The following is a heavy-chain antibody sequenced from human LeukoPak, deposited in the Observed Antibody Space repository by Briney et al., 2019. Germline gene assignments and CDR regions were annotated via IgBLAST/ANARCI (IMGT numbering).Heavy chain of an antibody. Sequence: PSETLSLTCTVSGGSISSYYWSWIRQPPGKGLEWIGYIYYSGSTNYNPSLKSRVTISVDTSKNQFSLKLSSVTAADTAVYYCARGIISSDYYYMDVWGKGTTVTVSS. J-gene: IGHJ6*03. CDR2: IYYSGST. D-gene: IGHD6-6*01. CDR3: ARGIISSDYYYMDV. V-gene: IGHV4-59*01. CDR1: GGSISSYY.